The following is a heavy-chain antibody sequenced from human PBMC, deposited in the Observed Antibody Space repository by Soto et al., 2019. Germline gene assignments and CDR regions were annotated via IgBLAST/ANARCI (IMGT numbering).Heavy chain of an antibody. Sequence: SETLSLTCVVYGGSFIGYYCSFIRHPPLKWLEWIGEINHSGSTNYNPSLKSRVTISVDTSKNQFSLKLSSVTAADTAVYYCARGRLSLYLVATTQRGFDPWGQGTLVTVSS. D-gene: IGHD5-12*01. CDR2: INHSGST. CDR1: GGSFIGYY. J-gene: IGHJ5*02. CDR3: ARGRLSLYLVATTQRGFDP. V-gene: IGHV4-34*01.